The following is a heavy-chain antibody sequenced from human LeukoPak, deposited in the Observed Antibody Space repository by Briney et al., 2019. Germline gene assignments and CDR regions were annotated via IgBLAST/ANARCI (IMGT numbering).Heavy chain of an antibody. CDR1: SGSISSYY. CDR2: IYYSGST. V-gene: IGHV4-59*01. CDR3: ARGIESSTSWIDP. D-gene: IGHD2-2*01. J-gene: IGHJ5*02. Sequence: SETLSLTCTVSSGSISSYYWSWIRQPPGKGLEWIGYIYYSGSTNYNPSLKSRVTISVDTSKNQFSLKLGSVTAADTAVYYCARGIESSTSWIDPWGQGTLVTVSS.